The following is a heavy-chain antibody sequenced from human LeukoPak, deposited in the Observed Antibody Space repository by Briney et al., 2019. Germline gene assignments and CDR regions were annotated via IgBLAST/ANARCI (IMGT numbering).Heavy chain of an antibody. CDR3: ARDSDFNHY. CDR1: GGTFRTYG. CDR2: IIPIFGGT. J-gene: IGHJ4*02. V-gene: IGHV1-69*13. Sequence: ASVKVSCKASGGTFRTYGVSWVRQAPGQGLEWMGGIIPIFGGTSYAQKFQDRVTITADESTTVAYMDLSSLRSEDTAVYYCARDSDFNHYWGQGTLVTVSS.